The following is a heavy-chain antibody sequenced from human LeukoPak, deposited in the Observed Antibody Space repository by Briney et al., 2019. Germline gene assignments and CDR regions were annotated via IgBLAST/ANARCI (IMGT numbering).Heavy chain of an antibody. J-gene: IGHJ4*02. Sequence: PSETLSLTCTVSGGSISSYYWSWIRQPAGKGLEWIGRIHTSGSTNYNPSLKSRVTMSVDTSKNQFSLKLSSVTAADTAVYYCARDAFYYDSSGYYCDHWGQGALVTVSS. V-gene: IGHV4-4*07. D-gene: IGHD3-22*01. CDR3: ARDAFYYDSSGYYCDH. CDR2: IHTSGST. CDR1: GGSISSYY.